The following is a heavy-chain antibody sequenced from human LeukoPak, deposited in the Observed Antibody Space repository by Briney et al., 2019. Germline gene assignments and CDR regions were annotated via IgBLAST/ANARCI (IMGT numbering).Heavy chain of an antibody. D-gene: IGHD3-10*01. J-gene: IGHJ4*02. CDR2: INHSGST. CDR3: ARGNNVLLWFGELFRDYFDY. Sequence: SETLSLTCAVYGGSFSGYYWSWLRQPPGKGLEWIGEINHSGSTNYNPSLKSRVTISVDTSKNQFSLKLSSVTAADTAVYYCARGNNVLLWFGELFRDYFDYWGQGTLVTVSS. V-gene: IGHV4-34*01. CDR1: GGSFSGYY.